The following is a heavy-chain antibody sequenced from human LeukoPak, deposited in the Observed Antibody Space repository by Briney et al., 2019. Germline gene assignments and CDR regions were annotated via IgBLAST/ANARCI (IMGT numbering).Heavy chain of an antibody. Sequence: GASVKVSCKASGYTFIGYYMHWVRQAPGQGLEKMGRINPSTGGTNSAQKFQGRVTMTRDTSISTAYMELTRPTSDDTAIYYCARGQPYGDYNYFDPWGQGTLVT. J-gene: IGHJ5*02. V-gene: IGHV1-2*06. CDR3: ARGQPYGDYNYFDP. CDR2: INPSTGGT. D-gene: IGHD4-17*01. CDR1: GYTFIGYY.